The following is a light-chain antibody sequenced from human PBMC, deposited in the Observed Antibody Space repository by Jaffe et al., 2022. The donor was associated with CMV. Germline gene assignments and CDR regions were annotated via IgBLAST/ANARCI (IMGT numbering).Light chain of an antibody. CDR2: GAS. CDR1: QSVSSSY. J-gene: IGKJ3*01. Sequence: EIVLTQSPGTLSLSPGERATLSCRASQSVSSSYLAWYQQKPGQAPRLLIYGASNRATGIPDRFSGSGSGTDFTLTISRLEPEDFAVYYCQQYSSSPLTFGPGTKVDIE. CDR3: QQYSSSPLT. V-gene: IGKV3-20*01.